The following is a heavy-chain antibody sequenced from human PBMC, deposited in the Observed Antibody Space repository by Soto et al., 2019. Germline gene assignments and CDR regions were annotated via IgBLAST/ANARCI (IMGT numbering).Heavy chain of an antibody. D-gene: IGHD2-15*01. V-gene: IGHV5-10-1*01. CDR2: IDPSDSYT. J-gene: IGHJ6*02. CDR3: ARYCSGGSCDYYYYGMDV. Sequence: GESLKISCKGSGYSFTSYWISWVRQMPGKGLEWMGRIDPSDSYTNYSPSFQGHVTISADKSISTAYLQWSSLKASDTAMYYFARYCSGGSCDYYYYGMDVWGQGTTVTVSS. CDR1: GYSFTSYW.